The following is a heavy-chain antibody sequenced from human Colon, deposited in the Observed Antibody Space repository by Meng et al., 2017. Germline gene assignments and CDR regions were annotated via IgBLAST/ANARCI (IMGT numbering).Heavy chain of an antibody. V-gene: IGHV1-2*06. CDR3: ARESADGGSFDL. CDR1: GYTLY. J-gene: IGHJ4*02. D-gene: IGHD2-15*01. CDR2: INPRTGDT. Sequence: QVQLVQSGAEVKKPVAPVTVSCKASGYTLYIHWVRLRPGEGLEWMGRINPRTGDTKSAQSFQGRVTMTRDTSTTTFSMDLRSLTTDDSAIYFCARESADGGSFDLWGQGTLVTVSS.